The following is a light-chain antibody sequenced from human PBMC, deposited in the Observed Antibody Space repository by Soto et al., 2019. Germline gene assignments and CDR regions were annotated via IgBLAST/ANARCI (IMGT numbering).Light chain of an antibody. V-gene: IGKV3-20*01. J-gene: IGKJ3*01. CDR2: GAS. CDR3: QQYGSSPLFT. CDR1: QSVSSSY. Sequence: EIVLTQSPGTLSLSPGERATLSCRASQSVSSSYLAWYQQKPGQAPRLLTYGASSRATGIPDRFSGSGSGTDFTLPISRLEPEDFAVYYCQQYGSSPLFTFGPGTKVDIK.